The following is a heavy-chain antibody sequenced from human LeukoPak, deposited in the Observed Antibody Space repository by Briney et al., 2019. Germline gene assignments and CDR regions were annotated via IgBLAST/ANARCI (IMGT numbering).Heavy chain of an antibody. CDR2: IYYSGST. V-gene: IGHV4-39*01. J-gene: IGHJ6*03. CDR1: GGSMSSPSFY. Sequence: PSGTLSLTCSVSGGSMSSPSFYWAWIRQPPGKGLEWIGNIYYSGSTYYNPSLQSRVTISVDTSKNQFSLKLTSVTAADKAVYYCASMSRGVILGPNYYSYYMDVWGKGATVIVSS. D-gene: IGHD3-10*01. CDR3: ASMSRGVILGPNYYSYYMDV.